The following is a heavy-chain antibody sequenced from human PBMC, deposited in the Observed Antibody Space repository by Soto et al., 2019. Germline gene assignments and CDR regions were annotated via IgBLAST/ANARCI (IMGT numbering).Heavy chain of an antibody. V-gene: IGHV5-51*01. Sequence: PGESLKISCKGSGYSFTSYWIGWVRQMPGKGLEWMGITYPGDSDTRYSPSFQGQVTISADKSISTAYLQWSSLKASDTAMYYCAIIPFRGVIKGPNWFDPWGQGTLVTVSS. D-gene: IGHD3-10*01. CDR1: GYSFTSYW. CDR3: AIIPFRGVIKGPNWFDP. CDR2: TYPGDSDT. J-gene: IGHJ5*02.